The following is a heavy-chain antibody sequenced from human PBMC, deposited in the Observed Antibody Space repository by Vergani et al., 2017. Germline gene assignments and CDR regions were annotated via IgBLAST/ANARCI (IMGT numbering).Heavy chain of an antibody. CDR2: IWYDGSNK. D-gene: IGHD6-13*01. J-gene: IGHJ4*02. CDR3: ARQAAAEIDY. CDR1: GFTFSSYG. Sequence: QVQLVESGGGVVQPGRSLRLSCAASGFTFSSYGMHWVRQAPGKGLEWVAVIWYDGSNKYYADSVKGRFTISRDNSKNTLYLQMNSLRADDTAVYYCARQAAAEIDYWGQGTLVTVSS. V-gene: IGHV3-33*01.